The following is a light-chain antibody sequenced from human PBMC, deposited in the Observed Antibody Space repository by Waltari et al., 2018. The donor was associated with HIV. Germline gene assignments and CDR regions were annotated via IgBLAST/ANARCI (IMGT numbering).Light chain of an antibody. J-gene: IGLJ1*01. Sequence: QSALTQPASVSGSPGQSITISCTGTSSDVGGYNYVSWYQQHPGKAPKLMIYDVSNRPSGVSNRFSGSKSGNTASLTISGLQAEDEADYYCSSYTSSSTFPRVFGTGTKVTVL. CDR3: SSYTSSSTFPRV. CDR2: DVS. CDR1: SSDVGGYNY. V-gene: IGLV2-14*03.